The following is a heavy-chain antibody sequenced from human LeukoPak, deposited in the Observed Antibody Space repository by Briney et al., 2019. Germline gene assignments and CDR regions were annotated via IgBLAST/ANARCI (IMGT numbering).Heavy chain of an antibody. CDR1: GGSISSDNYH. D-gene: IGHD2-15*01. J-gene: IGHJ5*02. CDR3: ARESVPRGVALTFDP. Sequence: SETLSLTCTVSGGSISSDNYHWSWIRQPAGKGLEWIGRIYTSGSTNYNPSLKSRVTISVDTSKNQFSLKLSSVTAADTAVYYCARESVPRGVALTFDPWGQGTLVTVSS. CDR2: IYTSGST. V-gene: IGHV4-61*02.